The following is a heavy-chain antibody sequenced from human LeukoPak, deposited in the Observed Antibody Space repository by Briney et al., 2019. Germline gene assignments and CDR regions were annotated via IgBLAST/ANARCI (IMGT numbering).Heavy chain of an antibody. V-gene: IGHV3-74*01. CDR3: ARDYFRSSDY. CDR2: IYTDGSST. D-gene: IGHD2/OR15-2a*01. Sequence: GGSLRLSCAASGFTFSTSWMLWVRQAPGEGLVWVSNIYTDGSSTSYAGSVKGRFTISRDNAKNTLYLQMNSLRAEDAAIYYCARDYFRSSDYWGQGTLVTVSS. J-gene: IGHJ4*02. CDR1: GFTFSTSW.